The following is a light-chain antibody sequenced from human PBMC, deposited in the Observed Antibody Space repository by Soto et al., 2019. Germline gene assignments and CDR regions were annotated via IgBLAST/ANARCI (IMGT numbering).Light chain of an antibody. CDR1: SSDVGGYNY. CDR2: DVS. Sequence: QSALTQPASVSGSPGQSITISCTGTSSDVGGYNYVSWYQQHPGKAPKFMIYDVSNRPSGVSNRLSGSKSGNTASLTISGLQAEDEADYYCSSYTTSNTRQIVFGTGTKVTVL. V-gene: IGLV2-14*01. J-gene: IGLJ1*01. CDR3: SSYTTSNTRQIV.